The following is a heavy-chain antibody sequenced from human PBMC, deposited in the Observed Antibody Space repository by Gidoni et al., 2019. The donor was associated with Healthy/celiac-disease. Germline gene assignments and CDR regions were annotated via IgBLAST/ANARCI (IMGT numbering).Heavy chain of an antibody. CDR2: IYWEDDT. D-gene: IGHD2-8*02. CDR3: AHIMYWCHGFDP. CDR1: GFSLSTSGVG. V-gene: IGHV2-5*02. J-gene: IGHJ5*02. Sequence: QITLKESGPTLVKPTQTLTLTCTFSGFSLSTSGVGVGWIRQPPGQALEWLALIYWEDDTRYSPSLKSRHTTTKDTSKNLVVLTVANMDPVDTATYYGAHIMYWCHGFDPWGQGTMVTVSS.